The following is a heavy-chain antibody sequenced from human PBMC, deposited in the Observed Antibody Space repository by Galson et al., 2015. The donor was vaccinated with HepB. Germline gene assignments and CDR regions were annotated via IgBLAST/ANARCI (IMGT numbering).Heavy chain of an antibody. CDR3: TGDRKGGYGPFDY. CDR1: GFTFGDYT. CDR2: IRSKAYGGTT. Sequence: SLRLSCAASGFTFGDYTMSWFRQAPGKGLEWVGSIRSKAYGGTTEYDASVKRRFTISRHDSKSIAYLQINSLKTEDTAVYYCTGDRKGGYGPFDYWGQGTLVTVSS. J-gene: IGHJ4*02. D-gene: IGHD5-12*01. V-gene: IGHV3-49*03.